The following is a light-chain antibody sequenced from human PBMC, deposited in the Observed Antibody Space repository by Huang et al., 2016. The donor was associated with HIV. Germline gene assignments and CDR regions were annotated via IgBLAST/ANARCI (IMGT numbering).Light chain of an antibody. CDR1: QGISNF. CDR3: QQYYDYFT. Sequence: AIRMTQSPSSLSASTGDRVTITCRASQGISNFLAWYQQRPGKAPKLLIYGAYTLQSGVPSMFSGSGSGTDFTLTISRLQSEDFATYFCQQYYDYFTFGQGTRLEIK. V-gene: IGKV1-8*01. CDR2: GAY. J-gene: IGKJ5*01.